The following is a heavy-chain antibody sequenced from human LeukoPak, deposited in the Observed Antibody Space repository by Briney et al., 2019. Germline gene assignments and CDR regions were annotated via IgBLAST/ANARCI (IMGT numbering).Heavy chain of an antibody. Sequence: SETLSLTCTVSGDSMSRSNYYWGWIRQPPGRGLEWIGNIHYTGNTYYNPSLTSRVTISLDTSKNLFSLKLSSVTAADTAVYYCARRTGTTMVRKFDYWGQGTLVTVSS. V-gene: IGHV4-39*01. D-gene: IGHD3-10*01. CDR3: ARRTGTTMVRKFDY. CDR2: IHYTGNT. J-gene: IGHJ4*02. CDR1: GDSMSRSNYY.